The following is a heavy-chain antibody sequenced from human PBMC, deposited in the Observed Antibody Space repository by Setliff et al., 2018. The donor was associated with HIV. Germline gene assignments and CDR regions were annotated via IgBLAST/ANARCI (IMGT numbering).Heavy chain of an antibody. CDR3: ARGITYSAYESVGYYFDY. J-gene: IGHJ4*01. CDR1: GFTFSNFW. D-gene: IGHD5-12*01. V-gene: IGHV4-59*08. Sequence: GSLRLSCAASGFTFSNFWMHWVRQPPGKGLEWIGYIYYSGSTNYNPSLKSRVTMSVDTSKNQFSLNLSSVTAADTAVYYCARGITYSAYESVGYYFDYWGHGTLVTVSS. CDR2: IYYSGST.